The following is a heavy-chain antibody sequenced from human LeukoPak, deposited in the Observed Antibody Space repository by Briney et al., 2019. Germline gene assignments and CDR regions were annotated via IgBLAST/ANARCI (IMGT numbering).Heavy chain of an antibody. Sequence: GGSLRLSCAASGFTFSGYDMHWLRQAAGKGLEWVSGIGIPGDTYYPGSVKGRFTISRENAKNSFYLQMNSLRAEDTAVYYCARAHVAAGLAFDIWGQGTMVTVSS. CDR1: GFTFSGYD. D-gene: IGHD6-25*01. V-gene: IGHV3-13*01. CDR2: IGIPGDT. J-gene: IGHJ3*02. CDR3: ARAHVAAGLAFDI.